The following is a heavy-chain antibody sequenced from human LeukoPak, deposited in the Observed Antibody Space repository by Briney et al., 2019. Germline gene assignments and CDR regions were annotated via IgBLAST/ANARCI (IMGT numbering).Heavy chain of an antibody. CDR3: ARSWSFVLNFDNDYYYGMDV. V-gene: IGHV4-59*01. D-gene: IGHD3-9*01. J-gene: IGHJ6*02. CDR1: GGSISSYY. Sequence: PSGTLSLTCTVSGGSISSYYWSWIRQPPGKGLEWIWYIYYSGSTNYNPSLKSRVTISVDTSKNQFSLKLSSVTAADTAVYYCARSWSFVLNFDNDYYYGMDVWGQGTTVTVSS. CDR2: IYYSGST.